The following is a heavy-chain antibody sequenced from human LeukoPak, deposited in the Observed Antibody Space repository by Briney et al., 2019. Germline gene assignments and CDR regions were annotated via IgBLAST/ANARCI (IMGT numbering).Heavy chain of an antibody. J-gene: IGHJ3*02. Sequence: SETLPLTCIVSGGAISPYYWSWFRQPPGKGLQWIGYISYSGSTTSNPSLKSRVTISVDASKSQLSLKLPSVTAADTAVDYCAREGSGSFPNAFEIWGKGTMVTVSS. CDR2: ISYSGST. D-gene: IGHD3-10*01. V-gene: IGHV4-59*01. CDR1: GGAISPYY. CDR3: AREGSGSFPNAFEI.